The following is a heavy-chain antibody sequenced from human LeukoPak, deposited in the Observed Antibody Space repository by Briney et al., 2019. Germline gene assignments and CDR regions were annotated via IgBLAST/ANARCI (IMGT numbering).Heavy chain of an antibody. J-gene: IGHJ5*02. CDR2: IIPIFGTA. Sequence: SVKVSCKASGGTFSSYAISWVRQAPGQGLEWKGGIIPIFGTANYAQKFQGRVTITADESTSTAYMELSSLRSEDTAVYYCARGYDFWSGYYSWFDPWGQGTLVTVSS. CDR1: GGTFSSYA. V-gene: IGHV1-69*13. CDR3: ARGYDFWSGYYSWFDP. D-gene: IGHD3-3*01.